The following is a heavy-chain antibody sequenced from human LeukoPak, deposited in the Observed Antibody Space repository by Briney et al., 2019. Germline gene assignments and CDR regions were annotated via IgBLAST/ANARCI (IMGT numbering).Heavy chain of an antibody. CDR1: GFTFDDYG. J-gene: IGHJ4*02. CDR3: AQSCSGGACPIDY. Sequence: PGGSLRLSCAASGFTFDDYGMHWVRQTPGKGLEWVSHISWNSGDIDYADSVKGRFTISRDNAKNSLYLQMNTLRTEDTALYYCAQSCSGGACPIDYWGQGTLVTVSS. CDR2: ISWNSGDI. V-gene: IGHV3-9*01. D-gene: IGHD2-15*01.